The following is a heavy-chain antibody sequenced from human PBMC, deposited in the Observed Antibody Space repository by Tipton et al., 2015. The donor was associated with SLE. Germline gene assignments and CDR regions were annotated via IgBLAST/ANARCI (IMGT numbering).Heavy chain of an antibody. V-gene: IGHV3-66*02. CDR1: GFTVSSNY. CDR2: IYSGGST. D-gene: IGHD6-19*01. CDR3: ARGKGGWYYFDY. Sequence: SLRLFCAASGFTVSSNYMSWVRQAPGKGLEWVSVIYSGGSTYYADSVKGRFTISRDNSKNTLYLQMNSLRAEDTAVYYCARGKGGWYYFDYWGQGTLVTVSS. J-gene: IGHJ4*02.